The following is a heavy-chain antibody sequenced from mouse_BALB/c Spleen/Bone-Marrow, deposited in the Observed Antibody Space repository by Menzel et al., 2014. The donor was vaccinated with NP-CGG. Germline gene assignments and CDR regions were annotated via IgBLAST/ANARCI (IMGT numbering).Heavy chain of an antibody. J-gene: IGHJ2*01. V-gene: IGHV6-6*01. CDR2: IRSKANNHAT. Sequence: VQLKHSGGGLVHPGGSMKLSCAASGFTFSDAWMDWVRQSPEKGLDWVAEIRSKANNHATFYAESVKGGFTISRDDSKSCVYLQMNSLRPEDTGIYYCVRNYGSYLYWGQGTTLAISS. D-gene: IGHD2-1*01. CDR1: GFTFSDAW. CDR3: VRNYGSYLY.